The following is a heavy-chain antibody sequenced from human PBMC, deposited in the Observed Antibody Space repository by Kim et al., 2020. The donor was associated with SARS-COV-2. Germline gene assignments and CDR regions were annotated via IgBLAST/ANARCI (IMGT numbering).Heavy chain of an antibody. CDR2: INHSGST. V-gene: IGHV4-34*01. CDR3: ARGTNIVVVVAADVHSFDY. J-gene: IGHJ4*02. Sequence: SETLSLTCAVYGGSFSGYYWSWIRQPPGKGLEWIGEINHSGSTNYNPSLKSRVTISVDTSKNQFSLKLSSVTAADTAVYYCARGTNIVVVVAADVHSFDYWGQGTLVTVSS. CDR1: GGSFSGYY. D-gene: IGHD2-15*01.